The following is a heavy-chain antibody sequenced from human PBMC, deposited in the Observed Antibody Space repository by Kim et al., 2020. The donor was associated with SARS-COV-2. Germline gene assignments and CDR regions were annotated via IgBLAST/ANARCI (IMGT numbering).Heavy chain of an antibody. J-gene: IGHJ6*01. CDR1: GFSFNNYG. V-gene: IGHV3-30*18. CDR2: ISSSVIHP. CDR3: AKQGYIFELNRYYGMDV. D-gene: IGHD5-12*01. Sequence: GGSLRLSCAASGFSFNNYGMHWVRQAPCKGLAWVSFISSSVIHPPSLASLKGRFPVSRDYSKNTLYLQMNSLTAEDTAVYYCAKQGYIFELNRYYGMDV.